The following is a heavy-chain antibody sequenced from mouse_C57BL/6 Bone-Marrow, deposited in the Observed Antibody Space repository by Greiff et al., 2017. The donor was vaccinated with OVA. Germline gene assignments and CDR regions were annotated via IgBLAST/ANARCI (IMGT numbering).Heavy chain of an antibody. D-gene: IGHD1-1*01. CDR3: AIHRYYYGSSYAMDY. CDR2: ISSGGSYT. V-gene: IGHV5-6*01. Sequence: EVQLVESGGDLVKPGGSLKLSCAASGFTFSSYGMSWVRQTPDKRLEWVATISSGGSYTYYPDSVKGRFTISRDNAKNTLYLQMSSLKSEDTAMYYCAIHRYYYGSSYAMDYWGQGTSVTVSS. J-gene: IGHJ4*01. CDR1: GFTFSSYG.